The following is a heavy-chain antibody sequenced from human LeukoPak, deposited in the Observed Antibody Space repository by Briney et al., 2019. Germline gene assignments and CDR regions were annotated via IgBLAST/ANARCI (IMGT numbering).Heavy chain of an antibody. V-gene: IGHV4-38-2*02. CDR2: IYHSGST. CDR3: ASRDYYYYMDV. Sequence: SETLSLTCTVSGYSISSGYYWGWIRQPPGKGLEWIGSIYHSGSTYYNPSLKSRVTISVDTSKNQFSLKLSSVTAADTAVYYCASRDYYYYMDVWGKGTTVTVSS. CDR1: GYSISSGYY. J-gene: IGHJ6*03.